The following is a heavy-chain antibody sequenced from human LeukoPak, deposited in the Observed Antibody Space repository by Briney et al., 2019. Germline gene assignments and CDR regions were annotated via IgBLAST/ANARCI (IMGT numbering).Heavy chain of an antibody. CDR1: GGTFSSYA. V-gene: IGHV1-69*01. J-gene: IGHJ4*02. CDR3: ARWGRGYSYGYDY. CDR2: IIPIFGTA. Sequence: ASVKVSCKASGGTFSSYAISWVRQAPGQGLEWMGGIIPIFGTANYTQKFQGRVTITADESTSTAYMELSSLRSEDTAVHYCARWGRGYSYGYDYWGQGTLVTVSS. D-gene: IGHD5-18*01.